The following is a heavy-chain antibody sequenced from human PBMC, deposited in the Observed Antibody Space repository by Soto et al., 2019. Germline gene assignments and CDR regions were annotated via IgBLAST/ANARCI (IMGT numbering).Heavy chain of an antibody. Sequence: QVQLQESGPGLVKPSETLSLTCTVSGGSISSYYRSWIRQPAGKGLEWIGRIYTSGSTNYNPSLKSRVTMSVDTSKNQFSLKLSSVTAADTAVYYCARDAPYYYGSGSHDAFDIWGQGTMVTVSS. V-gene: IGHV4-4*07. CDR3: ARDAPYYYGSGSHDAFDI. CDR1: GGSISSYY. D-gene: IGHD3-10*01. J-gene: IGHJ3*02. CDR2: IYTSGST.